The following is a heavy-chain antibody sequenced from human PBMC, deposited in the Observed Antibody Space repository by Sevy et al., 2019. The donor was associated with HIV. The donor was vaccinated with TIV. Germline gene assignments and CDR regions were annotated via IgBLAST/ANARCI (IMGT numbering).Heavy chain of an antibody. Sequence: ASVKVSCKASGYTFTGYYMHWVRQAPGQGLEWMGWINPNSSGTNYAQKFQGRVTMTRDTSISTAYMELSRLRSDDTAVYYCARAYNTIFGVVTPSGWFDPWGQGTLVTVFS. D-gene: IGHD3-3*01. CDR1: GYTFTGYY. CDR2: INPNSSGT. J-gene: IGHJ5*02. V-gene: IGHV1-2*02. CDR3: ARAYNTIFGVVTPSGWFDP.